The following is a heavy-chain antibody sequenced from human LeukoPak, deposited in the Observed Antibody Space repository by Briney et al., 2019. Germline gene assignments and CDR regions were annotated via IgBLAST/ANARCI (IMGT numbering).Heavy chain of an antibody. J-gene: IGHJ6*04. D-gene: IGHD2-2*01. Sequence: SETLSLTCTVSVYSISSGYYWGWIRQPPGKGLEWIGSIYHSGSTYYNPSLKSRVTISVDTSKNQFSLKLSSVTAADTAVYYCARLKNRGYCSSTSCYGDVWGKGTTVTISS. V-gene: IGHV4-38-2*02. CDR1: VYSISSGYY. CDR2: IYHSGST. CDR3: ARLKNRGYCSSTSCYGDV.